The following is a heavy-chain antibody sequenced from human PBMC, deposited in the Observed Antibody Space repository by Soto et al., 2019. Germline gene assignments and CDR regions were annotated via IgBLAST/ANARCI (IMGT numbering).Heavy chain of an antibody. V-gene: IGHV3-21*06. J-gene: IGHJ4*02. CDR3: ARGIHQFEW. Sequence: EVQLVESGGGLVKPGGSRRLSCVASGFTFNTYSMNWVRQAPGKGLEWVSSISSTSGYMSYADSVKGRFTISRDNAQNSVFLQMNSLRAADTAVYYCARGIHQFEWWGQGTLVTVSS. D-gene: IGHD3-9*01. CDR1: GFTFNTYS. CDR2: ISSTSGYM.